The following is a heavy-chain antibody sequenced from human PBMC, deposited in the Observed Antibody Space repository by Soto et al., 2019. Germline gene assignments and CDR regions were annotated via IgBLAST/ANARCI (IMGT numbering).Heavy chain of an antibody. V-gene: IGHV4-34*01. Sequence: SETLSLTCAVYGGSFSGYYWSWIRQPPGKGLEWIGEINHSGSTNYNPSLKSRVTISVDTSKNQFSLKLSSVTAADTAVYYCARDLSGYSGRWFDPWGQGTLVTVSS. CDR2: INHSGST. CDR3: ARDLSGYSGRWFDP. D-gene: IGHD5-12*01. CDR1: GGSFSGYY. J-gene: IGHJ5*02.